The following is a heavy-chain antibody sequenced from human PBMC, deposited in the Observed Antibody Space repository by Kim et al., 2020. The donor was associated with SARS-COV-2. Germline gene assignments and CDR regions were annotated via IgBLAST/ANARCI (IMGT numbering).Heavy chain of an antibody. CDR3: AKGDNYYDSSGAFDY. CDR1: GFTFSSYA. D-gene: IGHD3-22*01. Sequence: GGSLRLSCAASGFTFSSYAMSWVRQAPGKGLEWVSAISGSGGSTYYADSVKGRFTISRDNSKNTLYLQMNSLRAEDTAVYYCAKGDNYYDSSGAFDYWGQGTLVTVSS. J-gene: IGHJ4*02. V-gene: IGHV3-23*01. CDR2: ISGSGGST.